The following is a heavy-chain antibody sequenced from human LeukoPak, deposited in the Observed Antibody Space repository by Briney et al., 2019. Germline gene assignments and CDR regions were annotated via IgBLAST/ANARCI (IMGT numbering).Heavy chain of an antibody. V-gene: IGHV1-2*02. D-gene: IGHD5-18*01. CDR1: GYTFTGYY. CDR3: AREDSGYSYGLFDY. CDR2: INPNSGGT. Sequence: ASVKVSCKASGYTFTGYYMHWVRQAPGQGLEWMGWINPNSGGTNYAQKFQGRVTTTRDTSISTAYMELSRLRSDDTAVYYCAREDSGYSYGLFDYWGQGTLVTVSS. J-gene: IGHJ4*02.